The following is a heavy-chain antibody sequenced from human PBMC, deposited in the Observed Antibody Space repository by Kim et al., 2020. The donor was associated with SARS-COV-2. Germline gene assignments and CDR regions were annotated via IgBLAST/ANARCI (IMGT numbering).Heavy chain of an antibody. CDR1: GFTVSSNY. Sequence: GGSLRLSCAASGFTVSSNYMSWVRQAPGKGLEWVSVIYSGGSTYYADSVKGRFTISRDNSKNTLYLQMNSLRAEDTAVYYCASPPPHYYDSSGYYSDYWYFDLWGRGTLVTVSS. V-gene: IGHV3-53*01. D-gene: IGHD3-22*01. CDR3: ASPPPHYYDSSGYYSDYWYFDL. CDR2: IYSGGST. J-gene: IGHJ2*01.